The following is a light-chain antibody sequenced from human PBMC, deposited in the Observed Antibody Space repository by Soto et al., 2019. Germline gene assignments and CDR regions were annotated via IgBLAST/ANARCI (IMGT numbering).Light chain of an antibody. V-gene: IGKV3-20*01. CDR2: GAS. Sequence: EIVLAQSPGTLSLSPGERATLSCRASQSVSRSYIAWYQQKPGQAPRLLIYGASRRATGIPDRFSGGGSGTDFTLTISRLEPEDFAVYYCQQYGSSPRTFGQGTKVDIK. CDR1: QSVSRSY. CDR3: QQYGSSPRT. J-gene: IGKJ1*01.